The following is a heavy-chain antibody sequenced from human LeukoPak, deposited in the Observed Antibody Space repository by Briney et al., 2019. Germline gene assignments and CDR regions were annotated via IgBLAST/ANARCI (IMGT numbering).Heavy chain of an antibody. CDR1: GFTFSSYG. Sequence: GGSLRLSCVASGFTFSSYGMHWVGQAPGKGLEWVAVISYDGSNKYYADSVKGRFTISRDNSKNTLYLQMNSLRAEDTAVYYCAKVGTVAGTFGFDYWGQGTLVTVSS. D-gene: IGHD6-19*01. CDR3: AKVGTVAGTFGFDY. J-gene: IGHJ4*02. V-gene: IGHV3-30*18. CDR2: ISYDGSNK.